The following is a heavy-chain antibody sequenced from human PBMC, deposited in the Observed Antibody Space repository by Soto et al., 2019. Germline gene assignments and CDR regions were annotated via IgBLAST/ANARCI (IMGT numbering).Heavy chain of an antibody. CDR3: ARDRSSGYYGSGSYYPIRYYYYGMDV. CDR1: GGSVSSGSYY. V-gene: IGHV4-61*01. Sequence: SETLSLTCTVSGGSVSSGSYYWSWIRQPPGKGLEWIGYIYYSGSTNYNPSLKSRVTISVDTSKNQFSLKLSSVTAADTAVYYCARDRSSGYYGSGSYYPIRYYYYGMDVWGQGTTVTVSS. CDR2: IYYSGST. D-gene: IGHD3-10*01. J-gene: IGHJ6*02.